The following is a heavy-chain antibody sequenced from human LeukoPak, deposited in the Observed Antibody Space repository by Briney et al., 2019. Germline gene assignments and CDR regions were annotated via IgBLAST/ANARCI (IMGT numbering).Heavy chain of an antibody. CDR2: INSDGSST. Sequence: GGSLRLSCAASGFTFSSYWMHWVRQAPGKGLVWVSRINSDGSSTSYADSVKGRFTISRDNAKNTLYLQMNSLRAEDTAVYYCARVWIRVGANTAFDYWGQGTLITVSS. CDR1: GFTFSSYW. J-gene: IGHJ4*02. D-gene: IGHD1-26*01. V-gene: IGHV3-74*01. CDR3: ARVWIRVGANTAFDY.